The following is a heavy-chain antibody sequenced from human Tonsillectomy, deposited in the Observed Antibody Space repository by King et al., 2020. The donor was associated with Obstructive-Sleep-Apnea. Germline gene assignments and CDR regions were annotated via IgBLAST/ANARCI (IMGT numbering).Heavy chain of an antibody. D-gene: IGHD3-16*02. CDR2: IKSKTDGGTT. CDR1: GFTFSNAW. J-gene: IGHJ4*02. Sequence: VQLVESGGGLVKPGGSLRLSCAASGFTFSNAWMSWVRQAPGKGLEWVGRIKSKTDGGTTDYAAPGKGRFTISRDDSKNTLYLQMNSLKTEDTAVYYCTPGPPLYYDHVWGSYRLLDSWGQGTLVTVSS. V-gene: IGHV3-15*01. CDR3: TPGPPLYYDHVWGSYRLLDS.